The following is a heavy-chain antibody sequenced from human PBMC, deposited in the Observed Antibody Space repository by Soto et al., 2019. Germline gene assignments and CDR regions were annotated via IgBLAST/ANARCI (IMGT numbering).Heavy chain of an antibody. J-gene: IGHJ5*02. Sequence: PSETLSLTCAVYGGSFSGYYWSWIRQPPGKGLEWIGEINHSGSTNYNPSLKSRVTISVDTSKNQFSLKLCSVTAADTAVYYCARTPRGYDFWSGYYTHNWFDTWGPGTLVTVSS. CDR1: GGSFSGYY. D-gene: IGHD3-3*01. CDR2: INHSGST. V-gene: IGHV4-34*01. CDR3: ARTPRGYDFWSGYYTHNWFDT.